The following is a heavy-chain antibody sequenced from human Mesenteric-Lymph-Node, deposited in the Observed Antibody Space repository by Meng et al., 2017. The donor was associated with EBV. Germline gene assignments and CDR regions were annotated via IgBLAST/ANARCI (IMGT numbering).Heavy chain of an antibody. CDR3: ARGSWSDPVGLDL. J-gene: IGHJ2*01. CDR2: IYYSGSP. Sequence: VQQPESGPGLVKPSKTLSLTCTVSGVSISRGDYYWSWVRQPPGKGLEWIGYIYYSGSPYSDPSLKSRLTISVDTSKNQFSLKLNSVTAADTAVYYCARGSWSDPVGLDLWGRGTLVTVSS. CDR1: GVSISRGDYY. V-gene: IGHV4-30-4*01. D-gene: IGHD2-15*01.